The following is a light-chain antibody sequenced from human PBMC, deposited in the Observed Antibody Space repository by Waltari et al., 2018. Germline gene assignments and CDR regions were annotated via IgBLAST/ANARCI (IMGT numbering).Light chain of an antibody. V-gene: IGKV1D-12*01. Sequence: DIQMPQSPSSVSASVGDQVTITCRASHGISIWLAWYQQRPGRAPKLLIYGASSLQSGVPSRFSCSGSGTDFTLTITSLQPEDFATYYCQPAYSFPFTFGGGTRVEI. J-gene: IGKJ4*01. CDR1: HGISIW. CDR2: GAS. CDR3: QPAYSFPFT.